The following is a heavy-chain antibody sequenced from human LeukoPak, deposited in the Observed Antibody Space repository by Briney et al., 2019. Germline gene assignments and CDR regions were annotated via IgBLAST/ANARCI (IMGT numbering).Heavy chain of an antibody. CDR2: IKQDGSRI. V-gene: IGHV3-7*05. CDR1: GFSFSDCW. Sequence: PGGSLRLSCSASGFSFSDCWMTWVRQAPGKGLEWVANIKQDGSRIHYVDSVKGRFTISRDNAKNSLYLQMNSLRAEDTAMYYCATDSEGSLTDWGQGTLVTVSS. D-gene: IGHD3-10*01. CDR3: ATDSEGSLTD. J-gene: IGHJ4*02.